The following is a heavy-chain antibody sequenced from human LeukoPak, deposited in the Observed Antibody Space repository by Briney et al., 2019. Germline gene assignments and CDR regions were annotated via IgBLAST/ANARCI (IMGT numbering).Heavy chain of an antibody. Sequence: GGSLRLSCAASGFTFSDYTMNWVRLAPGKGLEWVSSISGSSNYIYYADSVKGRFAISRGNAKNSLYLQMNSLRVEDTAVYYCARDESGDNDAFDIWGQGTMVTVSS. CDR1: GFTFSDYT. CDR2: ISGSSNYI. D-gene: IGHD2-21*01. J-gene: IGHJ3*02. V-gene: IGHV3-21*01. CDR3: ARDESGDNDAFDI.